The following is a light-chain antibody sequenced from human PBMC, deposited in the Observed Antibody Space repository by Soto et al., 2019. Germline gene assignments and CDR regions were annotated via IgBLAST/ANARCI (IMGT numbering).Light chain of an antibody. Sequence: DIPMTQSPTSLSASVGDRVTITCRASQDIRNFVAWYQQKPGKAPKLLIYAASTLQSGVPSRFSGTGSGTDFTLTINSLQPEYVATYSCQNDGSVPVFGPGTKVEIK. CDR2: AAS. CDR3: QNDGSVPV. V-gene: IGKV1-27*01. CDR1: QDIRNF. J-gene: IGKJ3*01.